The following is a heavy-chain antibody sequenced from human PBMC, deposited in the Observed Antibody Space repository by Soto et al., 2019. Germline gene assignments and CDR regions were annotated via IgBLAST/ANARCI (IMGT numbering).Heavy chain of an antibody. Sequence: PSETLSLTCSVSGGSISYNSYDWGWIRQPPGKGLEWIGGIFYTGTTYYSPSLKDRVTMSMDTSKNSFSVNLTSVTAADTAVYFCARLVVVAPVANVWDQGTLVTVSS. D-gene: IGHD2-2*01. CDR2: IFYTGTT. CDR3: ARLVVVAPVANV. V-gene: IGHV4-39*02. J-gene: IGHJ4*02. CDR1: GGSISYNSYD.